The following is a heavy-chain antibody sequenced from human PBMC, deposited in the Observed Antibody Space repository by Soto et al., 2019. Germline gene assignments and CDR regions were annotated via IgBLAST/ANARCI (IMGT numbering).Heavy chain of an antibody. Sequence: QVQLVESGGDLVKVGGSLRLSGAASGFTFSDYWLSWIRQAPEKGLEWVAYISTRSSIIYYADSVKGRFTSSRDEAKRSLYLQMNSLRAGDTATYSGARLVAHGIGGNEHWGQGTLVTVSS. D-gene: IGHD1-1*01. J-gene: IGHJ4*02. V-gene: IGHV3-11*01. CDR1: GFTFSDYW. CDR2: ISTRSSII. CDR3: ARLVAHGIGGNEH.